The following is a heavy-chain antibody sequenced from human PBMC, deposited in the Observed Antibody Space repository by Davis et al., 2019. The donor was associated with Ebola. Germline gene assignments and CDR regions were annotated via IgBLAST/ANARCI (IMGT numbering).Heavy chain of an antibody. CDR3: ARGNHYDYSGYYAWFDP. Sequence: AASVKVSCKASGYTFTGYYMHWVRQAPGQGLEWMGRIKPNSGGTNYAQKFQGRVTMTRDTSISTAYMELSRLRSDDSAVYYCARGNHYDYSGYYAWFDPWGQGTLVTVSS. V-gene: IGHV1-2*06. CDR2: IKPNSGGT. CDR1: GYTFTGYY. J-gene: IGHJ5*02. D-gene: IGHD3-22*01.